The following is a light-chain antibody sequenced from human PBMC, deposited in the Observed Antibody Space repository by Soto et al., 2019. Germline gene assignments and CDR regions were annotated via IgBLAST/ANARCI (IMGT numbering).Light chain of an antibody. CDR3: SSYTTNNTHV. CDR1: SSDVGGFNY. J-gene: IGLJ1*01. CDR2: EVS. Sequence: ALTQPASVSGSPGQSITISCTGTSSDVGGFNYVSWYQHHPGKAPKLIIYEVSYRPSGVSNRFSGSKSGNTASLTISGLQAEDEADFYCSSYTTNNTHVFGTGTKVTVL. V-gene: IGLV2-14*01.